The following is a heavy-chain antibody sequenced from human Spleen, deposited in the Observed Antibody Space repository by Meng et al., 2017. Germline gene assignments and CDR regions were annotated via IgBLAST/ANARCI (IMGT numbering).Heavy chain of an antibody. CDR2: IRSDGTET. Sequence: GESLKISCATSGFTFSSCGMSWVRQAPGKGLEWVSIIRSDGTETHYADSVKGRFTISRDNSKNTLYLQMNTLRDEDTALYHCIIDHDSSVFSSELWGQGTQVTVSS. V-gene: IGHV3-23*01. D-gene: IGHD3-22*01. CDR3: IIDHDSSVFSSEL. J-gene: IGHJ1*01. CDR1: GFTFSSCG.